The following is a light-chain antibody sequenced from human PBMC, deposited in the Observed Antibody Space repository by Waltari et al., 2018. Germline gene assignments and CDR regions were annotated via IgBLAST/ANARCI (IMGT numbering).Light chain of an antibody. CDR2: DVS. CDR1: SSDVGGYNY. CDR3: ASYTSSSTYV. V-gene: IGLV2-14*03. J-gene: IGLJ1*01. Sequence: QSALTQPASVSGSPGQSITISCTGTSSDVGGYNYLSWYQHHPGKAPSLMIYDVSKRPSRVSNRVSGSKSDNTASLTISGLQAEDEADCYCASYTSSSTYVFGTGTKVTLL.